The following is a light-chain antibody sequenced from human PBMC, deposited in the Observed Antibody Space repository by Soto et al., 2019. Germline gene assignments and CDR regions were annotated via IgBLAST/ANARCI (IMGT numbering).Light chain of an antibody. Sequence: IQLTQFPSSLSASVGDRVTITCRASQAISIYLAWYRQKPGKAPKLLIYAASTLQSGVPSRFSGSGSGTDFTLTISSLQPADFATYYCQQLDSYPLTFGGGTKVEIK. CDR3: QQLDSYPLT. CDR2: AAS. V-gene: IGKV1-9*01. J-gene: IGKJ4*01. CDR1: QAISIY.